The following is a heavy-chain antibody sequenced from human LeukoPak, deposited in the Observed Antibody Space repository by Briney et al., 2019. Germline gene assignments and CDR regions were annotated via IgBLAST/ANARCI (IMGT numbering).Heavy chain of an antibody. CDR3: ARYRSSTSCYEGSFDY. Sequence: SETLSLTCTGSGGSISSGNYYWAWIRQPPGKGLEWIGSLHYSGSTYYNPSLKSPVTISVDTSNNQFSLKLSSVIAADTAVYYCARYRSSTSCYEGSFDYWGQGTLVTVSS. CDR2: LHYSGST. J-gene: IGHJ4*02. CDR1: GGSISSGNYY. D-gene: IGHD2-2*01. V-gene: IGHV4-39*07.